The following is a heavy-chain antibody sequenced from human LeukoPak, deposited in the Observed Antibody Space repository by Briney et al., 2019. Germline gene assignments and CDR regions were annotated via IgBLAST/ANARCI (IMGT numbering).Heavy chain of an antibody. Sequence: PSETLSLTCTVSGGSVSSSSYYWGWIRQPPGKGLEWIGSIYYSGSTYYNPSLKSRVTISVDTSKNQFSLKLSSVTAADTAVYYCARSYGDYAYGSPLFDYWGQGTLVTVSS. CDR1: GGSVSSSSYY. CDR3: ARSYGDYAYGSPLFDY. J-gene: IGHJ4*02. CDR2: IYYSGST. D-gene: IGHD4-17*01. V-gene: IGHV4-39*01.